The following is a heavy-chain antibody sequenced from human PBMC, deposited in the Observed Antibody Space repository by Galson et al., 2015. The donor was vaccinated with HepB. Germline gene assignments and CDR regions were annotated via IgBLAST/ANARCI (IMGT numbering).Heavy chain of an antibody. CDR3: ARTPRFYDSRGYHGRNYYFDS. Sequence: TLSLTCVVSGDSISIGGYSWGWIRQPPGQGLEWIGYISRSGSAHYNPSLLSRVTLSIDGSKNQFSLKLNHVTAADTAVYFCARTPRFYDSRGYHGRNYYFDSWGQGTLVTVSS. CDR1: GDSISIGGYS. V-gene: IGHV4-30-2*01. D-gene: IGHD3-22*01. CDR2: ISRSGSA. J-gene: IGHJ4*02.